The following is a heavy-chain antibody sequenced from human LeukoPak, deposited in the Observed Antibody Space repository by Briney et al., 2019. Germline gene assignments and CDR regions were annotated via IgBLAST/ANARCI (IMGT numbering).Heavy chain of an antibody. CDR2: TNWDGGRT. V-gene: IGHV3-20*04. CDR1: GFTFDDYA. CDR3: ARGRKYTSGYRVTELGSGYSDY. J-gene: IGHJ4*02. D-gene: IGHD5-18*01. Sequence: GGSLRLSCAASGFTFDDYAMSWVRQTPGKGLEWVSGTNWDGGRTGYADSVKGRFTISRDNAKNSLYLQMNSLRVEDTAMYYCARGRKYTSGYRVTELGSGYSDYWGRGTLVTVSS.